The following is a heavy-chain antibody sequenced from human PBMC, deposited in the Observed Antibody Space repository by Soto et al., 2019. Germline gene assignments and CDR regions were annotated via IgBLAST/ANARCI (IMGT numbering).Heavy chain of an antibody. CDR1: GGSFSGYY. V-gene: IGHV4-34*01. J-gene: IGHJ6*03. Sequence: SETLSLTCAVYGGSFSGYYWSWIRQPPGKGLEWIGEINHSGSTNYNPSLKSRVTISVDTSKNQFSLKLISVTAADTAVYYCARGHGVLGELSLISPYYYYYMDVWGKGTTVTVSS. CDR3: ARGHGVLGELSLISPYYYYYMDV. CDR2: INHSGST. D-gene: IGHD3-16*02.